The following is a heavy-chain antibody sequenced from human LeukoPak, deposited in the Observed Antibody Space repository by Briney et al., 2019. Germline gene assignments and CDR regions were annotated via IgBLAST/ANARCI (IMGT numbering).Heavy chain of an antibody. Sequence: SETLSLTCTVSGGSISSYYWSWIRQPPGKGLEWTGYIYYSGSTNYNPSLKSRVTISVDTSKNQFSLKLSSVTAADTAVYYCARAGPSDYDILTGYLPPGYFDYRGQGTLVTVSS. D-gene: IGHD3-9*01. CDR2: IYYSGST. CDR3: ARAGPSDYDILTGYLPPGYFDY. V-gene: IGHV4-59*01. CDR1: GGSISSYY. J-gene: IGHJ4*02.